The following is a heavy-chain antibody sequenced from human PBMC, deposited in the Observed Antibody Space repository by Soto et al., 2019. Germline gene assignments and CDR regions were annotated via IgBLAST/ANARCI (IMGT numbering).Heavy chain of an antibody. CDR1: GFTFSSYA. CDR2: ISGSGGST. J-gene: IGHJ4*02. Sequence: EVQLLESGGGLVQPGGSLRLSCAASGFTFSSYAMSWVRQAPGKGLEWVSAISGSGGSTYYADSVKGRFTISRDNSKNPLYLQMNSLRAEDTAVYYCAKGRYYYDSSGYYYFEYWGQGTLVTVSS. D-gene: IGHD3-22*01. V-gene: IGHV3-23*01. CDR3: AKGRYYYDSSGYYYFEY.